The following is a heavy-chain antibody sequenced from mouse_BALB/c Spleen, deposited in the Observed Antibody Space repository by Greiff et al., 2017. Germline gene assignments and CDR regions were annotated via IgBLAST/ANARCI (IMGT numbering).Heavy chain of an antibody. V-gene: IGHV5-17*02. D-gene: IGHD4-1*01. J-gene: IGHJ2*01. CDR3: ARTGTRDFDY. Sequence: EVKLMESGGGLVQPGGSRKLSCAASGFTFSSFGMHWVRQAPEKGLEWVAYISSGSSTIYYADTVKGRFTISRDNPKNTLFLQMTSLRSEDTAMYYCARTGTRDFDYWGQGTTLTVSS. CDR1: GFTFSSFG. CDR2: ISSGSSTI.